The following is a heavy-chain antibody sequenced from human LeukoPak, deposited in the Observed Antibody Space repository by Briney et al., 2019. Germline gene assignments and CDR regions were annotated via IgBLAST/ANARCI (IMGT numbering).Heavy chain of an antibody. J-gene: IGHJ4*02. Sequence: GGSLRLSCAASGFTFSSYGMHWVRQAPGKGLEWVAVIWNDGSKKYYADSVKGRFTISRDNSKNTLYLQMNSLRAEDTAVFYCARYISTIVVARGYWGQGTLVTVSP. V-gene: IGHV3-33*01. D-gene: IGHD3-22*01. CDR1: GFTFSSYG. CDR3: ARYISTIVVARGY. CDR2: IWNDGSKK.